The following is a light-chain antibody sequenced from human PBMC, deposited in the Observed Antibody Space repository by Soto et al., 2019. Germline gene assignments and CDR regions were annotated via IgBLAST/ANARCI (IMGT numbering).Light chain of an antibody. CDR3: HHYGPAPWT. J-gene: IGKJ1*01. CDR2: LAS. CDR1: QTVRGNY. V-gene: IGKV3-20*01. Sequence: EIVLTQSPGTLSLSPGERATLSCRASQTVRGNYLAWFQQRPGQPPRLLIYLASTRAAGVPDRFSGSGSGTEFSLTLSRLEAEDFAVYYCHHYGPAPWTFGQGTKVEIK.